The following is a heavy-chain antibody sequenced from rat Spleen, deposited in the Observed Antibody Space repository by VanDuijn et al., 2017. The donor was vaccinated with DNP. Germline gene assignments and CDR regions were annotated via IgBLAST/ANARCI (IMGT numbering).Heavy chain of an antibody. CDR3: ARRRLPYWYFDF. Sequence: QVQLQQSGAELAKPGSSVKISCKASGYTFTNYYIGWIKQTTGQGLEFIGYINMGSGGTNYNEKFKGKATLTVGKSSSTAFMQLSSLTPDDSAVYYCARRRLPYWYFDFWGPGTMVTVSS. CDR1: GYTFTNYY. V-gene: IGHV1-43*01. D-gene: IGHD1-4*01. J-gene: IGHJ1*01. CDR2: INMGSGGT.